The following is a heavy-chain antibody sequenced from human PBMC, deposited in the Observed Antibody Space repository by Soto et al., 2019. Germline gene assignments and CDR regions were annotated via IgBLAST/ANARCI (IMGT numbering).Heavy chain of an antibody. V-gene: IGHV3-23*01. CDR1: GFTFSSYA. CDR3: AKALWRDYYDSSGYPRY. D-gene: IGHD3-22*01. CDR2: ISGSGGST. J-gene: IGHJ4*02. Sequence: GGSLRLSCAASGFTFSSYAMSWVRQAPGKGLEWVSAISGSGGSTYYADSVKGRFTISRDNSKNTLYLQMNSLRAEDTAVYYCAKALWRDYYDSSGYPRYWGQGTLVTAPQ.